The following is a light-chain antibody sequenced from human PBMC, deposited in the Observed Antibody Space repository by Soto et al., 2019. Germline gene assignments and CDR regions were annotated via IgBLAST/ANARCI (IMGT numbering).Light chain of an antibody. Sequence: QSVLIQPASVSGSPGQSITISCTGTSSDVGGYNYVSWYQQHPGKAPKLMIYEVSDRPSGVSNRFSGSKSGNTASLTISGLQAEDEADYYCSSYTSGSTSYVFGTGTKLTVL. J-gene: IGLJ1*01. CDR2: EVS. CDR1: SSDVGGYNY. V-gene: IGLV2-14*01. CDR3: SSYTSGSTSYV.